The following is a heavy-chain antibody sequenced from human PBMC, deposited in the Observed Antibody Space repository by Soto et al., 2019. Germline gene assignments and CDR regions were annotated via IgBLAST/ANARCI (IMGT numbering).Heavy chain of an antibody. J-gene: IGHJ4*02. CDR2: ISGSGGST. V-gene: IGHV3-23*01. D-gene: IGHD3-3*01. CDR3: AKDVYYDFWSAYPCFDY. Sequence: QPGGSLRLSCAASGFTFSSYAMSWVRQAPGKGLEWVSAISGSGGSTYYADSVKGRFTISRDSSKNTPFLQMNSLRAEDTAVYYGAKDVYYDFWSAYPCFDYWGQGTLVTVSS. CDR1: GFTFSSYA.